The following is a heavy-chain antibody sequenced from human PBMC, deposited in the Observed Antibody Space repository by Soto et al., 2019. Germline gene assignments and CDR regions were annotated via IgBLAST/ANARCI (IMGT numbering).Heavy chain of an antibody. D-gene: IGHD3-22*01. Sequence: PSETLSLTCAVSGGSISSSNWGRWVRQPPGKGLEWIGEIYHSGSTNYNPSLKSRVTISVDKSKNQFSLKLSSVTAADTAVYYCARLRSSGYYDSSGYYPPGDAFDIWGQGTMVTVSS. J-gene: IGHJ3*02. CDR1: GGSISSSNW. CDR2: IYHSGST. V-gene: IGHV4-4*02. CDR3: ARLRSSGYYDSSGYYPPGDAFDI.